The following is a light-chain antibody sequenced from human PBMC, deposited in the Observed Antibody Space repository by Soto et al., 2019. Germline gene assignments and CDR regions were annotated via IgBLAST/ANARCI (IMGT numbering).Light chain of an antibody. V-gene: IGLV4-69*01. CDR1: SGHSSYA. J-gene: IGLJ2*01. CDR3: QTWGTGIHVV. CDR2: LNSDGSH. Sequence: QPVLTQSPSASASLGASVKLTCTLSSGHSSYAIAWHQQQPEKGPRYLMKLNSDGSHSKGDGIPGRFSGSSSGAERYLTISSLPSEDEADYCCQTWGTGIHVVFGGGTQLTVL.